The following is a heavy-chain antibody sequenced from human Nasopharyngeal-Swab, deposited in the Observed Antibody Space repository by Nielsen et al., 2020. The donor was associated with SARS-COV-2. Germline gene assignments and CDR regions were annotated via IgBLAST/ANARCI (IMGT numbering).Heavy chain of an antibody. CDR1: GGSISNDNW. CDR2: IHHSGGT. Sequence: SETLSLTCAVSGGSISNDNWWSWVRQPPGKGLEFIGEIHHSGGTSYNPSLKSRLTISVGTSKNQFSLNLSSVTAADTAVYYCARGGNWRFDYWGQGTLVTVSS. D-gene: IGHD1-1*01. CDR3: ARGGNWRFDY. J-gene: IGHJ4*02. V-gene: IGHV4-4*02.